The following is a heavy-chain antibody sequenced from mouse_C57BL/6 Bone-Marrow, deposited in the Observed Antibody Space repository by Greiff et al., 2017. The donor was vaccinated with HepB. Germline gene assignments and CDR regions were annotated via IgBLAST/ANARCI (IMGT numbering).Heavy chain of an antibody. D-gene: IGHD2-1*01. Sequence: EVKLVESGGGLVKPGGSLKLSCAASGFTFSDYGMHWVRQAPEKGLEWVAYISSGSSTIYYADTVKGRFTISRDNAKNTLFLQMTSLRSEDTAMYYCARDYGRFHYYAMDYWGQGTSVTVSS. CDR2: ISSGSSTI. CDR1: GFTFSDYG. J-gene: IGHJ4*01. CDR3: ARDYGRFHYYAMDY. V-gene: IGHV5-17*01.